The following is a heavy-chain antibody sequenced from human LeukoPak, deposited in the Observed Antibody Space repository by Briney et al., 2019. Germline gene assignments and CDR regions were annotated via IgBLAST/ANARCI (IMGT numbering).Heavy chain of an antibody. CDR2: ISTYNDNT. CDR1: GYTFTSYG. J-gene: IGHJ4*02. V-gene: IGHV1-18*01. D-gene: IGHD3-3*01. Sequence: ASVKVSCKASGYTFTSYGITWVRQDPGEGLEWMGWISTYNDNTNYAQKLQGRVTMTTDTSTSTAYMELRSLRSDDTAVYYCARRYISTIFGVVIYYFDYWGQGTLVTVSS. CDR3: ARRYISTIFGVVIYYFDY.